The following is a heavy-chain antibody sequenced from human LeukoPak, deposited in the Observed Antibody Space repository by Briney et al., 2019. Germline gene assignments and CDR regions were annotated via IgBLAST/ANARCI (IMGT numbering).Heavy chain of an antibody. D-gene: IGHD3-22*01. CDR1: GGSISNYY. CDR3: ARVHYFDSSGYYSSTYYYYMDV. J-gene: IGHJ6*03. CDR2: ISYSRST. Sequence: PSETLSLTCAVSGGSISNYYWTWIRQPPGKGLEWIGYISYSRSTKDNPSLKSRVSISIDTSKNQSSLKLSSVTAADTAVYYCARVHYFDSSGYYSSTYYYYMDVWGKGTTVTVSS. V-gene: IGHV4-59*01.